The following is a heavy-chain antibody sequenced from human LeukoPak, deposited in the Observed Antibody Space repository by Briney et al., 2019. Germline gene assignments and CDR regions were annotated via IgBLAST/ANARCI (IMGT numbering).Heavy chain of an antibody. CDR3: ARHLRWLQLHGYYYYMDV. J-gene: IGHJ6*03. V-gene: IGHV3-7*01. CDR1: GFTFSSYW. CDR2: IKQDGSEK. D-gene: IGHD5-24*01. Sequence: GGSLRLSCAASGFTFSSYWMSWVRQAPGKGLEWVANIKQDGSEKYYVDSVKGRFTISRDNAKNSLYLQMNSLRAEDTAVYYCARHLRWLQLHGYYYYMDVWGEGTTVTISS.